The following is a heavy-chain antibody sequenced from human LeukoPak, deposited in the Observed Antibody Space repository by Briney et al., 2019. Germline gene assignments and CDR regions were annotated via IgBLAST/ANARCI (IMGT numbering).Heavy chain of an antibody. CDR3: MRHGGSLTFGGVIVLYYFDY. D-gene: IGHD3-16*02. Sequence: SETLSLTCAVSGYSNRRGYKWGWIRQPPEKQLVWIQTVYHSGSAYYNPALKSRVTISVDTSKNQFSLKLSSVTAADTAVYYCMRHGGSLTFGGVIVLYYFDYWGQGTLVTVSS. J-gene: IGHJ4*02. CDR1: GYSNRRGYK. V-gene: IGHV4-38-2*01. CDR2: VYHSGSA.